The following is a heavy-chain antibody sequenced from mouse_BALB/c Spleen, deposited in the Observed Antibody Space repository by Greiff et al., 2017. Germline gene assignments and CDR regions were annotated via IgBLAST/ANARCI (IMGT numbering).Heavy chain of an antibody. CDR2: IDPSDSET. Sequence: QVQLKESGPQLVRPGASVKISCKASGYSFTSYWMHWVKQRPGQGLEWIGMIDPSDSETRLNQKFKDKATLTVDKSSSTAYMQLSSPTSEDSAVYYCAGLLLRNWGQGTLVTVSA. D-gene: IGHD1-1*01. CDR3: AGLLLRN. J-gene: IGHJ3*01. CDR1: GYSFTSYW. V-gene: IGHV1S126*01.